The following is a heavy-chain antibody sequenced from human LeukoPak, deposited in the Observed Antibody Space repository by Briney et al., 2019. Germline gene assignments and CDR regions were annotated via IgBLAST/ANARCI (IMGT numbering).Heavy chain of an antibody. CDR3: AKLGTYDSSGYYYLFDY. J-gene: IGHJ4*02. V-gene: IGHV3-23*01. CDR1: GFTFSSYA. Sequence: GGSLRLSCAASGFTFSSYAMSWVRQAPGKGLEWVSVISGSGSGGGTYYADSVKGRFTISRDNSKNTLYLQMNSLRAEDTAVYFCAKLGTYDSSGYYYLFDYWGQGTLVTVSS. CDR2: ISGSGSGGGT. D-gene: IGHD3-22*01.